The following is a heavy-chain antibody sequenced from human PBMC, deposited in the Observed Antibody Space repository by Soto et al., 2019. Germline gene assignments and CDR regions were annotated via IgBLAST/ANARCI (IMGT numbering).Heavy chain of an antibody. V-gene: IGHV3-48*01. CDR1: GFTFSSFH. Sequence: GALRLSCAASGFTFSSFHMNWVRQAPGRGLEWVAYITSSSDTIYYSDSVKGRFTISRDNGKNSLYLQMNSLRAEDTAVYYCAKDRGGSCYEIDYGGQGPLVTVSS. CDR3: AKDRGGSCYEIDY. J-gene: IGHJ4*02. CDR2: ITSSSDTI. D-gene: IGHD1-26*01.